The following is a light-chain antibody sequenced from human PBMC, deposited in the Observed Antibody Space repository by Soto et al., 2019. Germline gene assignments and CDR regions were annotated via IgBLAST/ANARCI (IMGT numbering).Light chain of an antibody. V-gene: IGKV1-39*01. CDR2: ASY. J-gene: IGKJ2*01. Sequence: DIQITQSPSSLSASGGDRVTITCRASQSIYSHLNWYQHKPGRPPRRLIFASYILEGGVPSRFSGSGSDTYFTLTIDRLQPEDVATKYRQHSYSTPRYTLGQGTKGEI. CDR3: QHSYSTPRYT. CDR1: QSIYSH.